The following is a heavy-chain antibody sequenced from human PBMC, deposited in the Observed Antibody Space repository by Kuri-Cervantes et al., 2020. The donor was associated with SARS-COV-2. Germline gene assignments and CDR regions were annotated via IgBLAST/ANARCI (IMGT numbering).Heavy chain of an antibody. V-gene: IGHV3-21*01. D-gene: IGHD2-2*01. CDR2: ISSSSSYI. J-gene: IGHJ2*01. CDR1: GFTFSSYS. Sequence: GESLKISCAVSGFTFSSYSMNWVRQAPGKGLEWVSSISSSSSYIYYADSAKGRFTISRDNAKNSLYLQMNSLRAEDTAVYYCARAPQGRYCSSTSCPIVWYFDLWGRGTLVTVSS. CDR3: ARAPQGRYCSSTSCPIVWYFDL.